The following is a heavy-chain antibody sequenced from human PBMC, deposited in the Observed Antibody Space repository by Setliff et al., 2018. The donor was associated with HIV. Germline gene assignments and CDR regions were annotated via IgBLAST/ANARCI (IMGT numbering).Heavy chain of an antibody. CDR3: ARDSDNFWSGYYAAFDY. V-gene: IGHV1-46*01. D-gene: IGHD3-3*01. CDR2: MYPTGGRT. Sequence: GASVKVSCKASGYTFTSHFMHWVRQAPGQGLEWMGVMYPTGGRTTYAQKFQGRVTMTTDTSSSTAYLDLRSLRSDDTAVYYCARDSDNFWSGYYAAFDYWGQGTLVTVSS. CDR1: GYTFTSHF. J-gene: IGHJ4*02.